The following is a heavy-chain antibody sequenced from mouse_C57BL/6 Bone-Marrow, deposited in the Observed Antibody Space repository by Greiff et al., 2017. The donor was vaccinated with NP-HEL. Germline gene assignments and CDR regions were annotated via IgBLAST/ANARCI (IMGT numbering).Heavy chain of an antibody. CDR2: IHPNSGST. Sequence: QVQLQQPGAELVKPGASVKLSCKASGYTFTSYWMHWVKQRPGQGLEWIGMIHPNSGSTNYKEKFKSKATLTVDKSSSTAYMQLSSLTSEDSAVYYCARGGLGGSSGYWYFGVWGTGTTVTVSS. D-gene: IGHD1-1*01. CDR1: GYTFTSYW. V-gene: IGHV1-64*01. CDR3: ARGGLGGSSGYWYFGV. J-gene: IGHJ1*03.